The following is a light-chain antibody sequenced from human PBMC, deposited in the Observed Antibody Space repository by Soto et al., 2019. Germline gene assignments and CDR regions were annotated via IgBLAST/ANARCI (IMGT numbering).Light chain of an antibody. CDR1: QSVDIN. V-gene: IGKV3-15*01. Sequence: EIVLTHSPATLSVSPGERVSLSFRASQSVDINLAWYQQKPGQAPRLLIYGASTRATDMPGRFSGRGSGTEFTLTISSLQSEDFAVYYCQQYRNWPRTFGQGTKVDIK. CDR3: QQYRNWPRT. J-gene: IGKJ1*01. CDR2: GAS.